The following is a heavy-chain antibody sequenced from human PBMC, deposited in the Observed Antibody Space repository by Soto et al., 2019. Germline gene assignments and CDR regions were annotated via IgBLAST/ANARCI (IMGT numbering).Heavy chain of an antibody. V-gene: IGHV1-18*01. CDR2: ISAYNGNT. D-gene: IGHD1-1*01. CDR1: GYTFTNYG. J-gene: IGHJ5*02. Sequence: ASVKVSLKASGYTFTNYGISWVRQAPGQGLEWMGWISAYNGNTNYAQKLQGRVTMTTDTSTSTAYMELRSLRSDDTAVYYCARDRKNPGWFDPWGQGTLVTVSS. CDR3: ARDRKNPGWFDP.